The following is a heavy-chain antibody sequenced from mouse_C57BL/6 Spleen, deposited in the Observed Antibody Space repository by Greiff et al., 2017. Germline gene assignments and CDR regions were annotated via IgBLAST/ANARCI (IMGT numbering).Heavy chain of an antibody. Sequence: QVQLQQPGAELVKPGASVKMSCKASGYTFTSYWITWVKQRPGQGLEWIGDIYPGSGSTNYNEKFKSKATLTVDTSSSTAYMQLSSLTSEDSAVYYCARYGTTVVVPLDYWGQGTTLTVSS. CDR1: GYTFTSYW. V-gene: IGHV1-55*01. J-gene: IGHJ2*01. CDR3: ARYGTTVVVPLDY. CDR2: IYPGSGST. D-gene: IGHD1-1*01.